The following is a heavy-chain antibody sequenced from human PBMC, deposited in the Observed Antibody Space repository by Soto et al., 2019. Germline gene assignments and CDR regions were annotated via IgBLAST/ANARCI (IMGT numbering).Heavy chain of an antibody. CDR1: VFTFSRYG. V-gene: IGHV3-23*01. CDR2: IRSDGDTT. CDR3: AKGKGVGATPDGANC. D-gene: IGHD1-26*01. Sequence: EVQVLESGGGLVQPGGSLRLSCAASVFTFSRYGMNWVRQAPGKGLEWVSGIRSDGDTTYNADSVKGRFTVSIDTSKNTVYLQMNSLRAEDTAIYYCAKGKGVGATPDGANCWGQGTLVTVSS. J-gene: IGHJ4*02.